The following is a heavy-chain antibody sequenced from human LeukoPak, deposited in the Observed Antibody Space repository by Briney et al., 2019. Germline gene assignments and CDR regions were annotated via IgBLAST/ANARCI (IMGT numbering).Heavy chain of an antibody. V-gene: IGHV4-59*08. D-gene: IGHD5-24*01. J-gene: IGHJ4*02. CDR3: ARSRDGSNPPYYFDC. CDR1: GGSSRSYS. CDR2: IHHSRST. Sequence: SETLSLTCTVSGGSSRSYSWSWIRQPPGSGLEWIGYIHHSRSTNYNPSLKSRVTVSVDTSKNQFSLTLSSVTAADTAMYYCARSRDGSNPPYYFDCWGQGTLVTVSS.